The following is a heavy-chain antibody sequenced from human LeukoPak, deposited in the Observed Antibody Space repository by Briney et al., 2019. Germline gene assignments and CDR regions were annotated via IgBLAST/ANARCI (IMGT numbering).Heavy chain of an antibody. CDR3: AKDLALVPSDYRRGPDY. D-gene: IGHD6-25*01. CDR2: LSGSGATT. V-gene: IGHV3-23*01. J-gene: IGHJ4*02. CDR1: GFTFSTYA. Sequence: PAGSLTLSCAASGFTFSTYALNWVRQAPGKGLEWVSALSGSGATTYYADSVKGRFTISRDNSKNTLYLQMNSLRAEDTAVYYCAKDLALVPSDYRRGPDYWGQGTLVSVPS.